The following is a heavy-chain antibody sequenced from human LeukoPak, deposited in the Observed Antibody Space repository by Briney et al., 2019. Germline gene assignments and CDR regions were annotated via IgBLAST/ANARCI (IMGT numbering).Heavy chain of an antibody. Sequence: ASVKVSCKASGYTFTGYYMHWVRQAPGQGLEWMGWINPNSGGTNYAQKFQGWVTMTRDTSISTAYMELSRLRSDDTAVYYCARGGVVAAANFDYWGQGTLVTVSS. D-gene: IGHD2-15*01. CDR1: GYTFTGYY. CDR3: ARGGVVAAANFDY. J-gene: IGHJ4*02. CDR2: INPNSGGT. V-gene: IGHV1-2*04.